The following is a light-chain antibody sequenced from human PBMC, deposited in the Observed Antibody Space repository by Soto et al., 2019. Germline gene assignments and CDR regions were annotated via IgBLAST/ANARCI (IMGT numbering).Light chain of an antibody. CDR3: QQRSSLFT. V-gene: IGKV3-11*01. J-gene: IGKJ4*01. CDR1: QSVGSS. CDR2: DAS. Sequence: EIVLTHSPPNRSLSPGDTPTLSCWVSQSVGSSVAWYQQKPGQALRLLIYDASNRATGIPARFSGSGSGTDFTLTISSLEPEDFAVYYCQQRSSLFTFGGGTKVDIK.